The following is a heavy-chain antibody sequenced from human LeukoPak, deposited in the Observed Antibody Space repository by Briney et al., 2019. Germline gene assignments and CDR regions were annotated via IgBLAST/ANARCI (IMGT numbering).Heavy chain of an antibody. Sequence: GGSLRLSCAASGFTFSSYRMSWVRQAPGKGLEWVANIKQDGSEKYYVDSVKGRFTISRDNAKNSLYLQMNSLRAEDTAVYYCARDIAVDYYYGMDVWGQGTTVTVSS. CDR2: IKQDGSEK. CDR3: ARDIAVDYYYGMDV. J-gene: IGHJ6*02. V-gene: IGHV3-7*03. D-gene: IGHD6-19*01. CDR1: GFTFSSYR.